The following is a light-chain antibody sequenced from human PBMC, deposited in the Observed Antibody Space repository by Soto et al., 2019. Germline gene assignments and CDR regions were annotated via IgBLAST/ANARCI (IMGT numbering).Light chain of an antibody. CDR3: SSYASSSTLNV. J-gene: IGLJ1*01. CDR1: SSDVGDYNY. Sequence: QSVLTQPASVSGSPGQSITISCTGTSSDVGDYNYVSWFQQHAGKAPKLMIYDVSNRPSGVSNRFSGSKSGNTASLTISGLQSEDEADYYCSSYASSSTLNVFGTGTKLTVL. V-gene: IGLV2-14*03. CDR2: DVS.